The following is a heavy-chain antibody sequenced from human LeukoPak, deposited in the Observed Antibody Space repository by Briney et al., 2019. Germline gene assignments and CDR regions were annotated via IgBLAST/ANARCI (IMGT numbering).Heavy chain of an antibody. CDR3: AREEQELSVVTAILGD. J-gene: IGHJ4*02. CDR2: ISSSGSTI. Sequence: PGGSLRLSCAASGFTFSSYEMNWVRQAPGKGLEWVSYISSSGSTIYYADSVKGRFTISRDNAKSSLYLQMNSLRAEDTAVYYCAREEQELSVVTAILGDWGQGTLVTVSS. V-gene: IGHV3-48*03. CDR1: GFTFSSYE. D-gene: IGHD2-21*02.